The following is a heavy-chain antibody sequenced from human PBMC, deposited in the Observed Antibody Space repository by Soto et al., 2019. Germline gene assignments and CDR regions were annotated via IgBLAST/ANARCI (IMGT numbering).Heavy chain of an antibody. Sequence: PSETLSLTCTVSGGSINNHYWSWIRQPPGKGLEWLGYVYYNGITNYNPSLKSRVTMSVDTSKNQFSLKLSSVTAADTAVYYCARLYGDYGFFDYWGQGTLVTVSS. CDR1: GGSINNHY. V-gene: IGHV4-59*11. J-gene: IGHJ4*02. CDR2: VYYNGIT. D-gene: IGHD4-17*01. CDR3: ARLYGDYGFFDY.